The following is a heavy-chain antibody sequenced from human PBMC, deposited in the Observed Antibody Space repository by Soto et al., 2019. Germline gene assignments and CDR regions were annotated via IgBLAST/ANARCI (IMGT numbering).Heavy chain of an antibody. Sequence: GSLKISCKGSGYSFTSYWISWVRQMPGKGLEWMGRIDPSDSYTNYSPSFRGHVTISADKSISTAYLQWSSLKASDTAMYYCASAQQPFYYYYGMDVWGQGTTVTVSS. J-gene: IGHJ6*02. CDR3: ASAQQPFYYYYGMDV. CDR1: GYSFTSYW. CDR2: IDPSDSYT. V-gene: IGHV5-10-1*01. D-gene: IGHD6-13*01.